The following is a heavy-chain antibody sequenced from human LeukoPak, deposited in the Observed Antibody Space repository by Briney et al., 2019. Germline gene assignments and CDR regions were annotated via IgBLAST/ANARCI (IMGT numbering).Heavy chain of an antibody. V-gene: IGHV4-4*09. CDR2: IHSGGGT. Sequence: SETLSLTCTVSGGSIHNYFWSWIRQPPGKGLEWIGYIHSGGGTRYNPSLKSRVITSVDTPKSLFSLKLSSVTAADTAVYYRARHVGSYWYWAFDIWGQGTMVTVSS. CDR1: GGSIHNYF. CDR3: ARHVGSYWYWAFDI. J-gene: IGHJ3*02. D-gene: IGHD6-13*01.